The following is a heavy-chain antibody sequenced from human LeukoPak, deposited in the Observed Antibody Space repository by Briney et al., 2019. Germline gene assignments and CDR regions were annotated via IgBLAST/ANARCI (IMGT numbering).Heavy chain of an antibody. CDR1: GGSISSSSYY. D-gene: IGHD3-3*01. V-gene: IGHV4-39*01. CDR3: ARQYYDFWSGYLYAEYFDY. Sequence: PSQTLSLTCTVSGGSISSSSYYWGWIRQPPGKGLEWIGSIYYSGSTYYNPSLKSRVTISVDTSKNQFSLKLSSVTAADTAVYYCARQYYDFWSGYLYAEYFDYWGQGTLVTVSS. J-gene: IGHJ4*02. CDR2: IYYSGST.